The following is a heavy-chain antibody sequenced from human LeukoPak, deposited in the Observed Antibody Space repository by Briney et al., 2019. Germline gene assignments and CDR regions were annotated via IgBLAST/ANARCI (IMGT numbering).Heavy chain of an antibody. D-gene: IGHD4-17*01. CDR1: GFTFSSYS. CDR3: ARVRYGDSPFDY. Sequence: GGSLRLSCAASGFTFSSYSMNWVRQAPGKGLECVSSISSSSSYIYYADSVKGRFTISRDNAKNSLYLQMNSLRAEDTAVYYCARVRYGDSPFDYWGQGTLVTVSS. J-gene: IGHJ4*02. V-gene: IGHV3-21*01. CDR2: ISSSSSYI.